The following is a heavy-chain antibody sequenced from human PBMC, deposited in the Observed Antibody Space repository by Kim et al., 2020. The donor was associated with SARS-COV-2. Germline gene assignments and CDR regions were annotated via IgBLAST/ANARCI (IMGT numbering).Heavy chain of an antibody. Sequence: SGSPNYNPSLKSRVTISVDTSKNQFSLKLSSVTAADTAVYYCARGRVFDYWGQGTLVTVSS. J-gene: IGHJ4*02. V-gene: IGHV4-34*01. CDR2: SGSP. CDR3: ARGRVFDY.